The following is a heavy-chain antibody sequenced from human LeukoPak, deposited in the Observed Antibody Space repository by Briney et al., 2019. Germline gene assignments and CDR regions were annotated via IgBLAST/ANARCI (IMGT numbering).Heavy chain of an antibody. CDR3: ARDRGVTTARGVPSWFGP. CDR1: GGSVSSSNYY. CDR2: IYTGGSP. D-gene: IGHD3-10*01. Sequence: SETLSLTCTVSGGSVSSSNYYWTWIRQPAGKGLEWIGRIYTGGSPSYSPSLKNRVTISVDTSTNQFSLTLTSVSAADTAVYYCARDRGVTTARGVPSWFGPWGQGTLVTVSS. J-gene: IGHJ5*02. V-gene: IGHV4-61*02.